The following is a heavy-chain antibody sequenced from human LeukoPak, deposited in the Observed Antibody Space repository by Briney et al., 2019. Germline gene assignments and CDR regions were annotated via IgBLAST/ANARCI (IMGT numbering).Heavy chain of an antibody. D-gene: IGHD3-10*01. Sequence: PGGSLRLSCAASGFTFNSYAMSWVRQVPGKGLEWVSAISGSGGITKFADSVKGRFTISRDNSRNTLYLQMNSLRAEDTAVYYCAKDRSYGSGSYGDLDYWGQGTLVTVSS. J-gene: IGHJ4*02. CDR3: AKDRSYGSGSYGDLDY. V-gene: IGHV3-23*01. CDR2: ISGSGGIT. CDR1: GFTFNSYA.